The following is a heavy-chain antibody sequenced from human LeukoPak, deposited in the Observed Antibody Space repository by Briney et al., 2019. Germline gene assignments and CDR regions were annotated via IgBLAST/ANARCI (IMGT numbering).Heavy chain of an antibody. V-gene: IGHV4-4*07. J-gene: IGHJ4*02. CDR3: AKDRGRIAAAGTFDY. Sequence: SETLSLTCTVSGGSISSYYWIWIRQPAGKGLEWIGRIYSSGSTNYNPSLKSRVTISVDKSKNQFSLKLSSVTAADTAVYYCAKDRGRIAAAGTFDYWGQGTLVTVSS. CDR2: IYSSGST. CDR1: GGSISSYY. D-gene: IGHD6-13*01.